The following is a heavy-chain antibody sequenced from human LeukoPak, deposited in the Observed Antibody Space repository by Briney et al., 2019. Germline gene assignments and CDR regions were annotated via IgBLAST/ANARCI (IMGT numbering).Heavy chain of an antibody. Sequence: ASVKVSCKASGYTFTSYYMHWVRQAPGQGLEWMGIINPSGGSTSYAQKFQGRVTMTRDTSTSTVYMELSSLRSEDTAVYYCAREWAIAVAGPNFDYWGQGTLVIVSS. CDR3: AREWAIAVAGPNFDY. J-gene: IGHJ4*02. V-gene: IGHV1-46*01. D-gene: IGHD6-19*01. CDR1: GYTFTSYY. CDR2: INPSGGST.